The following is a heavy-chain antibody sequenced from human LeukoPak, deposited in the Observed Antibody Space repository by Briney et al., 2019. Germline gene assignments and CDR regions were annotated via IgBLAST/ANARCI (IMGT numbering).Heavy chain of an antibody. J-gene: IGHJ4*02. Sequence: GGSLRLSCAASGFTFSSYGMHWVRQAPGKGLEWVAFIWYDGNDKYYADSVKGRFTISRDSSKNTLYLQMNSLRAEDTTVYYCAKDPLQYGSGSYYFDYWGQGTLVTVSS. CDR1: GFTFSSYG. V-gene: IGHV3-30*02. CDR2: IWYDGNDK. CDR3: AKDPLQYGSGSYYFDY. D-gene: IGHD3-10*01.